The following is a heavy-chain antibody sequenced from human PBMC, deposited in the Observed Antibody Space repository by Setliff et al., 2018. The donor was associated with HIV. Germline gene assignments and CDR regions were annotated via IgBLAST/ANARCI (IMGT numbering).Heavy chain of an antibody. Sequence: ASVKVSCKVSQYSFTNYYIHWVRQAPGQGLEWMGIINPSGDTTIYAQKFQGKVTMTRDTSTSTVYMELSSLRSEDTAVYYCAREVATTAIGDASSFDIWGQGTMVTVSS. D-gene: IGHD5-12*01. CDR3: AREVATTAIGDASSFDI. J-gene: IGHJ3*02. V-gene: IGHV1-46*01. CDR1: QYSFTNYY. CDR2: INPSGDTT.